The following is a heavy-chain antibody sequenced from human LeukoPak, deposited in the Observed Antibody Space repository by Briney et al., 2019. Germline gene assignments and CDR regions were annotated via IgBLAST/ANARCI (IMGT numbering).Heavy chain of an antibody. D-gene: IGHD6-6*01. CDR2: INPSGGST. CDR1: GYTFTNYY. Sequence: ASVKVSCKASGYTFTNYYIHWVRQAPGQGPEWTGIINPSGGSTSYAQKFQGRVTMTRDTSTSTVYMELSSLGSEDTAVYYCAREGPYSDSSRSRFDYWGQGTLVTVSS. CDR3: AREGPYSDSSRSRFDY. J-gene: IGHJ4*02. V-gene: IGHV1-46*01.